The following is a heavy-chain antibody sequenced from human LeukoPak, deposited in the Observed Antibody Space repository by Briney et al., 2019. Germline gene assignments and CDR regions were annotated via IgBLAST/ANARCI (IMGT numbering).Heavy chain of an antibody. Sequence: GGSLRLSCAASGFTFSSYAMSWVRQAPGKGLEWVSAISGSGGSTYYADSVKGRFTISRDNSKNTLYLQMNSLRAEDTAVYYCAKAGGAYGEGYMDVWGKGTTVTVSS. D-gene: IGHD4-17*01. V-gene: IGHV3-23*01. CDR1: GFTFSSYA. CDR2: ISGSGGST. J-gene: IGHJ6*03. CDR3: AKAGGAYGEGYMDV.